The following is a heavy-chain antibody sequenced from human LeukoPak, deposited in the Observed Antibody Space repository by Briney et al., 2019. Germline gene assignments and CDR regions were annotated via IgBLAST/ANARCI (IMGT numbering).Heavy chain of an antibody. CDR3: ARGVSSSGWYNWFDP. CDR1: GGSISSYY. Sequence: KPSETLSLTCTVSGGSISSYYWSWIRQPAGKGLEWIGRIYTSGSTNYNPSLKSRVTMSVDTSKNQFSLKLSSVTAADTAVYYCARGVSSSGWYNWFDPWGQGTLVTVSS. V-gene: IGHV4-4*07. D-gene: IGHD6-19*01. J-gene: IGHJ5*02. CDR2: IYTSGST.